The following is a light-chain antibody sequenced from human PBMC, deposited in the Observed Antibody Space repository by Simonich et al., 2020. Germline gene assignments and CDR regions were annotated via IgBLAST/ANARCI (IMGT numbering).Light chain of an antibody. J-gene: IGLJ2*01. CDR1: SSNIGSNY. Sequence: QSVLTQPPSASGTPGQRVTISCSGSSSNIGSNYVYWYPQLPGTAPKLLIYRNKQRPSGVPVRFSGSKSGTSASLASSGLRSEDEADYYCAAWDDSLSGVVFGGGTKLTVL. CDR3: AAWDDSLSGVV. V-gene: IGLV1-47*01. CDR2: RNK.